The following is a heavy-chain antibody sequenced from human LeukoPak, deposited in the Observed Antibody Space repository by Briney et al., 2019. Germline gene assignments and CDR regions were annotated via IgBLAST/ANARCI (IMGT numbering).Heavy chain of an antibody. CDR1: GFTFDDYG. CDR3: ARDLSLLVVAATWGY. Sequence: AGGSLRLSCAASGFTFDDYGMSWVRQAPGKGLEWVSGINWNGGSTGYADSVKGRFTISRDNAKNSLYLQMNSLRAEDTAVYYCARDLSLLVVAATWGYWGQGTLVTVSS. J-gene: IGHJ4*02. V-gene: IGHV3-20*04. CDR2: INWNGGST. D-gene: IGHD2-15*01.